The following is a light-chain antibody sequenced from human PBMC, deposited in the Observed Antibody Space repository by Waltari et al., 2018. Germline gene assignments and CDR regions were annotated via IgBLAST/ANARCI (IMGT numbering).Light chain of an antibody. V-gene: IGKV4-1*01. Sequence: DIVMTQSPDSLAVSLGERATINCKSSQSVLYSSNNKIYLAWYQQKPGQRPKLLIYWASTRESGVPDRFSGSGSGTDFTLAISSLQAEDVAVYYCQQYYSTPHTFGGGTKVEIK. CDR2: WAS. CDR1: QSVLYSSNNKIY. J-gene: IGKJ4*01. CDR3: QQYYSTPHT.